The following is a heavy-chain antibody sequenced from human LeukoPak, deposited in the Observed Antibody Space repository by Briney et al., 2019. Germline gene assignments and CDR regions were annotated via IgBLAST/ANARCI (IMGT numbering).Heavy chain of an antibody. CDR1: GGSISSSSYY. J-gene: IGHJ4*02. Sequence: SETLSLTCTVSGGSISSSSYYWGWIRQPPGKGLEWIGSIYYSGSTYYNPSLKSRVTISVDTSKNQFSLKLSSVTAADTAVYYCARHRRTATFDYWGQGTLVTVSS. CDR2: IYYSGST. V-gene: IGHV4-39*01. CDR3: ARHRRTATFDY.